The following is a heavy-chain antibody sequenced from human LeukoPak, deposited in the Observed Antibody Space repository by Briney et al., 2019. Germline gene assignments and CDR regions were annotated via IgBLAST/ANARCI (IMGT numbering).Heavy chain of an antibody. Sequence: GGSLRLPCAASGFTLSSHPMNWVRQAPGKGLEWVSYIGNDGRMMYYADSVKGRFTISRDSAKNSLYLQMNSLGADDTAVYYCARDASHFDSSGYFHNYYYGMDVWGQGTTVTVSS. J-gene: IGHJ6*02. CDR2: IGNDGRMM. D-gene: IGHD3-22*01. CDR1: GFTLSSHP. V-gene: IGHV3-48*03. CDR3: ARDASHFDSSGYFHNYYYGMDV.